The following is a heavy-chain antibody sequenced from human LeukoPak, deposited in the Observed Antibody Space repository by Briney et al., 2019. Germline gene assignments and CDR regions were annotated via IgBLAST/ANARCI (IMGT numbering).Heavy chain of an antibody. CDR2: INPNSGGT. D-gene: IGHD6-13*01. J-gene: IGHJ5*02. CDR3: ARECVAAAGSFDP. CDR1: GYTFTGYY. V-gene: IGHV1-2*02. Sequence: ASLKVSCKASGYTFTGYYMHWVRQAPGQGLEWMGWINPNSGGTNYAQKFQGRVTMTRDTSISTAYMELSRLRSDDTAVYYCARECVAAAGSFDPWGQGTLVTVSS.